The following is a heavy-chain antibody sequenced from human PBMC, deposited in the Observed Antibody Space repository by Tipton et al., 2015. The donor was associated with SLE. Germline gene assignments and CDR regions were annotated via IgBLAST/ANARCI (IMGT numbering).Heavy chain of an antibody. CDR1: GGSISSYY. Sequence: TLSLTCTVSGGSISSYYWSWIRQPPGKGLEWIGYIYYSGSTNYNPSLKSRVTLSVDTSKNQFSLKLSSVTAADTAAYYCARDLAWSGFFDLWGRGTLVTVSS. J-gene: IGHJ2*01. CDR3: ARDLAWSGFFDL. V-gene: IGHV4-59*12. CDR2: IYYSGST. D-gene: IGHD3-3*01.